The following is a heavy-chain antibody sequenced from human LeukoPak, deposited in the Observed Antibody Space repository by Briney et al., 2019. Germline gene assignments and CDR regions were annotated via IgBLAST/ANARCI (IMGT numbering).Heavy chain of an antibody. D-gene: IGHD5-18*01. CDR2: ISWDGGST. V-gene: IGHV3-43D*04. Sequence: GGSLRLSCAASGFTFDDYAMHWVRQAPGKGLEWVSLISWDGGSTYYADSVKGRFTISRDNSKNSQYLQMNSLRAEDTALYYCAKDIGNSYGPFDYWGQGTLVTVSS. J-gene: IGHJ4*02. CDR3: AKDIGNSYGPFDY. CDR1: GFTFDDYA.